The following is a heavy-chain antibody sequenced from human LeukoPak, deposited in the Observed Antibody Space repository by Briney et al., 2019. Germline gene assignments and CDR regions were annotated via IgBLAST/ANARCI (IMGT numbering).Heavy chain of an antibody. V-gene: IGHV1-8*03. Sequence: ASVKVSCKASGYTFTSYDINCVRQATGQGLEWMGWMNPNSGNTGYAQKFQGRVTITRNTSISTAYMELSSLRSEDTAVYYCARGLLRGNWFDPWGQGTLVTVSS. CDR2: MNPNSGNT. J-gene: IGHJ5*02. D-gene: IGHD3-3*01. CDR3: ARGLLRGNWFDP. CDR1: GYTFTSYD.